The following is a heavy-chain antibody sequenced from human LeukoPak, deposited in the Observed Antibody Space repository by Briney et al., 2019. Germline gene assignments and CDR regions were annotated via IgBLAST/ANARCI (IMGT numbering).Heavy chain of an antibody. J-gene: IGHJ4*02. Sequence: PSETLSLTCSVSGASITSASHFWGWIRQPPGKGLEWIGTIYYSGITYYNPSLKSRVTISVDTSKNQFSLKLTSVTAADTAVYYCAREGDVDTAMVGYWGQGTLVTVSS. D-gene: IGHD5-18*01. CDR2: IYYSGIT. V-gene: IGHV4-39*07. CDR3: AREGDVDTAMVGY. CDR1: GASITSASHF.